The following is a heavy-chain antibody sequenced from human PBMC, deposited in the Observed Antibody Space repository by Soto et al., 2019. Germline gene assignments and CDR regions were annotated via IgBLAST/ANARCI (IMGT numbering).Heavy chain of an antibody. J-gene: IGHJ2*01. Sequence: QVQLVQSGAEVKKPGASVKVSCKASGYTFTSNAMHWVRQAPGQRLEWMGWINAGNGNTKYSQKFQGRVTITRDTSASTAYMELSSLRSEDTAVYYCARGGSLYWYFDLWGRGTLVTVSS. CDR2: INAGNGNT. D-gene: IGHD1-26*01. CDR3: ARGGSLYWYFDL. V-gene: IGHV1-3*01. CDR1: GYTFTSNA.